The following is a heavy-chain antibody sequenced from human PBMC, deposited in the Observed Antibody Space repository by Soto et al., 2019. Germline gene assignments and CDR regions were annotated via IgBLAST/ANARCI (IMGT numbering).Heavy chain of an antibody. CDR1: GFTFGDYA. CDR2: IRSKAYGGTT. CDR3: TRTVSGYDIIYYYYMDV. J-gene: IGHJ6*03. Sequence: GGSLRLSCTASGFTFGDYAMSWFRQAPGKGLEWVGFIRSKAYGGTTEYAASVKGRFTISRDDSKSIAYLQMNSLKTEDTAVYYCTRTVSGYDIIYYYYMDVWGKGTTVTVSS. D-gene: IGHD5-12*01. V-gene: IGHV3-49*03.